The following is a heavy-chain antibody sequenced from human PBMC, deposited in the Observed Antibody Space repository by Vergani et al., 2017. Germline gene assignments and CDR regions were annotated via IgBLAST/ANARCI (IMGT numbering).Heavy chain of an antibody. J-gene: IGHJ6*02. D-gene: IGHD2-2*02. CDR2: INPNSGGT. Sequence: QVQLVQSGAEVKKPGASVKVSCKASGYTFTGYYMHWVRQAPGQGLEWMGWINPNSGGTNYAQKFQGWVTMTRDTSISTAYMELSRLRSDDTAVYYCATQNHCSGTSCYTVYYYGMDVWGQGTTVTVSS. V-gene: IGHV1-2*04. CDR3: ATQNHCSGTSCYTVYYYGMDV. CDR1: GYTFTGYY.